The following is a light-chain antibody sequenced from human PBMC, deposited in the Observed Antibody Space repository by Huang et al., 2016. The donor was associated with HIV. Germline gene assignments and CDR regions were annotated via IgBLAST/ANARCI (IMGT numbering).Light chain of an antibody. Sequence: EIVMTQSPATLSVSPGETVAPSCRASQSLSGNLAWYQHKPGQTPRLLIYATSIRAAGVPGRFSGSGSGSEFTLTISSLLSEESAGYYCQHYNDWPRTFGQGTKLEIK. CDR2: ATS. CDR1: QSLSGN. CDR3: QHYNDWPRT. J-gene: IGKJ2*01. V-gene: IGKV3D-15*01.